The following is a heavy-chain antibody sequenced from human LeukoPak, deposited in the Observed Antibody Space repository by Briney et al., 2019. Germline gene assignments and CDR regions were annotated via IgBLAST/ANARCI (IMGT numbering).Heavy chain of an antibody. D-gene: IGHD5-12*01. CDR1: GFTFSDYY. CDR2: ISGSGGST. V-gene: IGHV3-23*01. J-gene: IGHJ4*02. Sequence: GGSLRLSCAASGFTFSDYYMSWIRQAPGKGLEWVSSISGSGGSTYYADSVKGRFTISRDNSKNTLYLQMNSLRAEDTAVYYCAKEGGYSGYDRQGYFDYWGQGTLVTVSS. CDR3: AKEGGYSGYDRQGYFDY.